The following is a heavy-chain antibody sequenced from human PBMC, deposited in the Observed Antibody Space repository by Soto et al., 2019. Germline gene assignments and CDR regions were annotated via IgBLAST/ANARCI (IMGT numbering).Heavy chain of an antibody. V-gene: IGHV1-18*01. D-gene: IGHD3-16*01. CDR3: ARGERRDYEY. Sequence: QVRLVQSGAEVKKPGASVKVSCKASGYTFTDYGICWVRQAPGQGLEWMGWISTYSNNTSYAQILQGRVTMTTDTSTSTVYMEVRSLTSDDTAVYYCARGERRDYEYWGQGTLVTVSS. CDR2: ISTYSNNT. CDR1: GYTFTDYG. J-gene: IGHJ4*02.